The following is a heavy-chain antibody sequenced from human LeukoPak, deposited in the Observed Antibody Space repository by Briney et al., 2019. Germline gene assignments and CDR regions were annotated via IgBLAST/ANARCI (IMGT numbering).Heavy chain of an antibody. CDR3: ARSEAGYNWIYPFDY. V-gene: IGHV5-51*01. CDR1: GYSFTSYW. J-gene: IGHJ4*02. D-gene: IGHD1-1*01. CDR2: IYPGDSDT. Sequence: HGESLKISCKGSGYSFTSYWIGWVCQMPGKGLEWMGIIYPGDSDTRYSPSFQGQVTISADKSISTAYLQWSSLKASDTAMYYCARSEAGYNWIYPFDYWGQGTLVTVSP.